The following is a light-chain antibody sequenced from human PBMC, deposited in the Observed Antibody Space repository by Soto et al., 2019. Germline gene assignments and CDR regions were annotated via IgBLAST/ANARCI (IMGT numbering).Light chain of an antibody. CDR2: GAS. V-gene: IGKV3-20*01. J-gene: IGKJ5*01. Sequence: EIVLPQSPGTLSLSPGERAALSCRAGQSVSSSYLAWYQQKPGQAPRLLIYGASSRATGIPDRFSGSGSGTDFTLTISRLEPEEFAVYFCQQYADSPITVGQGTRLEIK. CDR1: QSVSSSY. CDR3: QQYADSPIT.